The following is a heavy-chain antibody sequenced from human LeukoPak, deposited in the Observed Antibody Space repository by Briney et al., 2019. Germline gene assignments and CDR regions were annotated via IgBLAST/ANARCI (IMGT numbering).Heavy chain of an antibody. CDR2: IYSGGST. J-gene: IGHJ6*02. Sequence: GGSLRLSCAASGFTVSSNYMSRVRQAPGKGLKWVSVIYSGGSTYYADSVKGRFTISRDNSKNTLYLQMNSLRAEDTAVYYCARGGDYRYYYYGMAVWGQGTTVTVSS. CDR3: ARGGDYRYYYYGMAV. D-gene: IGHD4-11*01. V-gene: IGHV3-66*01. CDR1: GFTVSSNY.